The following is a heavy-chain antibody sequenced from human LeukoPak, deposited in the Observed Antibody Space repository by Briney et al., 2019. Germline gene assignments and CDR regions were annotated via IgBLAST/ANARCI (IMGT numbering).Heavy chain of an antibody. J-gene: IGHJ3*02. CDR1: GFTFSSYW. CDR3: ARLRGTNYDILTGETYDAFDI. Sequence: GGSLRLSCAASGFTFSSYWMHWVRQAPGKGLVWVSRINSDGSSTSYADSVKGRFTISRDNAKNTLYLQMNSLRAEDTAVYYCARLRGTNYDILTGETYDAFDIWGQGTMVTVSS. CDR2: INSDGSST. D-gene: IGHD3-9*01. V-gene: IGHV3-74*01.